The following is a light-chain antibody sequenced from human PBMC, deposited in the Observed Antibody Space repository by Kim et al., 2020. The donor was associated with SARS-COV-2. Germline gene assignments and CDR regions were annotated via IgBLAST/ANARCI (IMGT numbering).Light chain of an antibody. V-gene: IGLV1-44*01. J-gene: IGLJ2*01. CDR1: NT. CDR2: SNN. Sequence: NTVHWFQQLPGTAPKLLIYSNNQWPSGVPDRFSGSKSGTSASLAIGGLQSDDEADYYCSAWDDSLNGPQFGGGTQLTVL. CDR3: SAWDDSLNGPQ.